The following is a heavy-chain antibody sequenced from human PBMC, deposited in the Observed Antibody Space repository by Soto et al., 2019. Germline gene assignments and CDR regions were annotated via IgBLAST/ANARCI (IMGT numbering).Heavy chain of an antibody. CDR1: GFTFNSYG. V-gene: IGHV3-30*18. D-gene: IGHD3-16*02. CDR2: ISYDGSDK. Sequence: PGGSLRLSCAASGFTFNSYGMHWVLQAPGKGLEWVAVISYDGSDKYYADSVKGRFTISRDNSKNTLYLQMNSLRAEDTAVYYCSKDLDGLQGLVDSSFCFDYWGQGTLVTVSS. CDR3: SKDLDGLQGLVDSSFCFDY. J-gene: IGHJ4*02.